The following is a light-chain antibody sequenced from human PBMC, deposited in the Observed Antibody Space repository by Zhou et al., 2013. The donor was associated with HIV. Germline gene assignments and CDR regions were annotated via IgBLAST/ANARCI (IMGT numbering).Light chain of an antibody. V-gene: IGKV1-17*03. CDR2: AAS. CDR1: QDISSY. J-gene: IGKJ1*01. Sequence: DIQMTQSPSSVSASVGDRVTITCRASQDISSYLNWYQQKPGKAPKLLIYAASSLQSGVPSRFSGSGSGTEFTLTINSLQPEDFATYYCLQHNAYPRTFGQGTKGGNQT. CDR3: LQHNAYPRT.